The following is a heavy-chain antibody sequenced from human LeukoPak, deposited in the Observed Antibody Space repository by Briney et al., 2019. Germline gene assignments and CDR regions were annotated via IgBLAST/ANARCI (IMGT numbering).Heavy chain of an antibody. Sequence: SVKVSCKASGGTFSSYAISWVRQAPGQGLEWMGRIIPILGIANYAQKFQGRVTITADKSTSTAYMELSSLRSEDTAVYYCAKDRGYIVGALNGMDVWGQGTTVTVSS. J-gene: IGHJ6*02. V-gene: IGHV1-69*04. CDR2: IIPILGIA. D-gene: IGHD1-26*01. CDR1: GGTFSSYA. CDR3: AKDRGYIVGALNGMDV.